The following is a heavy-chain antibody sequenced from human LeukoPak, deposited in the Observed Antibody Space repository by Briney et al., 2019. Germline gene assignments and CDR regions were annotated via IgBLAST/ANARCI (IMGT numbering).Heavy chain of an antibody. D-gene: IGHD5-24*01. CDR1: GGSFSGYY. Sequence: SETLSLTCAVYGGSFSGYYWSWIRQPPGKGLEWIGEINHSGSTNYNPSLKSRVTILVDTSKNQFSLKVSSGTAAETAVYYCARKGIERKYYFDYWGQGTLVTVSS. V-gene: IGHV4-34*01. CDR2: INHSGST. J-gene: IGHJ4*02. CDR3: ARKGIERKYYFDY.